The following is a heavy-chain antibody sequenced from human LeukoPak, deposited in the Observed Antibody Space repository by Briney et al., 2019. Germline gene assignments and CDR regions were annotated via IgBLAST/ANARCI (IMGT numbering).Heavy chain of an antibody. Sequence: GGSLRLSCAASGFSFSSYNMDWVRQAPGKGLEWVSFIDSSSRYIYQADSVKGRFTISRDNARSSVFLQLNSLRAEDTAVYYCARVGGHCTSTSCPPPDYWGQGTLVTVSS. D-gene: IGHD2-2*01. CDR1: GFSFSSYN. CDR3: ARVGGHCTSTSCPPPDY. V-gene: IGHV3-21*01. J-gene: IGHJ4*02. CDR2: IDSSSRYI.